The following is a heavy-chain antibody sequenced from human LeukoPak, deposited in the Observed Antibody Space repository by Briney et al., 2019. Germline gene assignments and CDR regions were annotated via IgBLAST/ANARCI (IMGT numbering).Heavy chain of an antibody. V-gene: IGHV4-38-2*02. Sequence: SETLSLTCAVSGYSISSGYYWGWIRQPPGKGLEWIGSIYHSGCTYYNPSLKSRVTISVDTSKNQFSLKLSSVTAADTAVYYCARDAYFGSGSYYPFDYWGQGTLVTVSS. CDR1: GYSISSGYY. CDR2: IYHSGCT. D-gene: IGHD3-10*01. CDR3: ARDAYFGSGSYYPFDY. J-gene: IGHJ4*02.